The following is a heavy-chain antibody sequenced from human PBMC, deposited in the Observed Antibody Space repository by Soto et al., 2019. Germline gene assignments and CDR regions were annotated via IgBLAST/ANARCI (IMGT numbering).Heavy chain of an antibody. V-gene: IGHV4-34*01. Sequence: QVQLQQWGAGLLKPSETLSLTCAVYGGSFSGYYWSWIRQPPGKGLEWIGEINHSGSTNYNPSLKSRVTISVDTSKNQFSLKLSSVTAADTAVYYCARGVANLAVAGTFYFDYWGQGTLVTVSS. CDR3: ARGVANLAVAGTFYFDY. CDR1: GGSFSGYY. CDR2: INHSGST. J-gene: IGHJ4*02. D-gene: IGHD6-19*01.